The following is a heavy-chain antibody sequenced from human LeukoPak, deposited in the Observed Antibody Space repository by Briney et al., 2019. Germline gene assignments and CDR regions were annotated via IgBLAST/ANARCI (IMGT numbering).Heavy chain of an antibody. Sequence: GGSLRLSCAASGFTFNKYAIHWVRQAPGKGLEWVAVISYDGSNKYYSDSVKGRFTISRGNSKNTVYLQMNSLRPEDTAVYYCARDRHDDYWGQGTLVTVSS. CDR1: GFTFNKYA. V-gene: IGHV3-30*04. CDR2: ISYDGSNK. J-gene: IGHJ4*02. CDR3: ARDRHDDY.